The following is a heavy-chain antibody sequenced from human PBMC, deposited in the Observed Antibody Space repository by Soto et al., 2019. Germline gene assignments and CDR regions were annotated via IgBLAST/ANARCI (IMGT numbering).Heavy chain of an antibody. V-gene: IGHV3-30-3*01. CDR2: ISFDGANT. J-gene: IGHJ4*02. D-gene: IGHD6-25*01. CDR1: GVTFSSET. Sequence: QVQLVQSGADVKKPGSSVKVSCQASGVTFSSETLGWVRQAPGQGLEWVAVISFDGANTFYADSVKGRFTISRDTSRDTLYLQMSRLRVEDTAVYYCARDGYNRGGFDYWGQGTLVSVSS. CDR3: ARDGYNRGGFDY.